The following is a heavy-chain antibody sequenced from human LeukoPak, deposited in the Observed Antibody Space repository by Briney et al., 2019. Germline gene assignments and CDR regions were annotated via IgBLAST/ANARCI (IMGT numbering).Heavy chain of an antibody. D-gene: IGHD6-19*01. V-gene: IGHV3-30-3*01. CDR1: GFTFSSYA. CDR2: ISYDGSNK. J-gene: IGHJ4*02. Sequence: GGSLRLSCAASGFTFSSYAVHWVRQAPGKGLEWVAVISYDGSNKYYADSVKGRFTISRDNSKNTLYLQMNSLRAEDTAVYYCARDLNAIAVAGPFDYWGQGTLVTVSS. CDR3: ARDLNAIAVAGPFDY.